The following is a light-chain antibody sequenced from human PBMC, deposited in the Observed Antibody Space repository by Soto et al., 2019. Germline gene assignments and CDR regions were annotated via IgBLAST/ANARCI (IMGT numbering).Light chain of an antibody. V-gene: IGKV1-5*01. J-gene: IGKJ2*01. Sequence: DILLPQSTSTLAASVGDTVTMTCRSSSKWLAWYQKKPGKAPKLLIYDVSNLERGVPPRFSGSTSGAESTLTITGLQPDDLGTYYCQHTTDFTFGQGTKVDIK. CDR3: QHTTDFT. CDR1: SSSKW. CDR2: DVS.